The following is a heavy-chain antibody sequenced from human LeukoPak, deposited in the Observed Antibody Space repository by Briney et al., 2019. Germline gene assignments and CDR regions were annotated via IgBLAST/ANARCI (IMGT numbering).Heavy chain of an antibody. V-gene: IGHV3-23*01. J-gene: IGHJ3*01. CDR1: GFTLNNNA. Sequence: AGGSLRLSCTAPGFTLNNNAMSWVRQAPGKGLEWVSAINGGGDATEYTDSVKGRFTISRDNSKNTLYLQMNSLRHEDTAVYYCARCTASCYANAFDVWGQGTLLTVSS. CDR2: INGGGDAT. CDR3: ARCTASCYANAFDV. D-gene: IGHD2-2*01.